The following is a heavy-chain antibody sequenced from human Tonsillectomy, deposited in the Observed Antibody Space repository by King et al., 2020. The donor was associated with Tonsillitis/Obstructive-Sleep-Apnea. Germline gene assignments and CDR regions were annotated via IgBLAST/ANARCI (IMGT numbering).Heavy chain of an antibody. J-gene: IGHJ4*02. CDR2: INHSGST. V-gene: IGHV4-34*01. D-gene: IGHD2-21*01. CDR3: AREVLLPNPVCIVGGFDY. CDR1: GGSFSGYY. Sequence: VQLQQWGAGLLKPSETLSLTCAVYGGSFSGYYWSWIRQPPGKGLEWIGEINHSGSTNYNPSLKSRVTISVDTSKKQFSLKLSAVTAADTAVYYCAREVLLPNPVCIVGGFDYWGQGTLVTVSS.